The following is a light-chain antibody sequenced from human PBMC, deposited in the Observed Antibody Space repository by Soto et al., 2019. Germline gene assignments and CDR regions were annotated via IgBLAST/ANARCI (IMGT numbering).Light chain of an antibody. CDR2: LNSDGSH. J-gene: IGLJ2*01. CDR3: SSYTGSSTSVI. CDR1: SGHSSYA. Sequence: QPVLTQSPSASASLGASVKLTCTLSSGHSSYAIAWHQQQPEKGPRYLMKLNSDGSHSKGDGIPDRFSGSSSGAERYLTISSLQSEDEADYYCSSYTGSSTSVIFGGGTKLTVL. V-gene: IGLV4-69*01.